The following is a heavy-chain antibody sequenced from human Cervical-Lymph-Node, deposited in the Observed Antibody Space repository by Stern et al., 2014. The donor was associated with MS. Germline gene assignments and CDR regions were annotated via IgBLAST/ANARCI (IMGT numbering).Heavy chain of an antibody. Sequence: QVQLVQSGTEVKEPGASVKVSCKASGYYFTDYYLHWVRQAPGQGLEWMGRISPNSGATSYAQKFEGRVTMTRDTSINTAYMGLSRLTSDDTAVYFCAKEGSPWYEDNLEIWGQGTMVTVSS. J-gene: IGHJ3*02. V-gene: IGHV1-2*06. D-gene: IGHD6-6*01. CDR3: AKEGSPWYEDNLEI. CDR2: ISPNSGAT. CDR1: GYYFTDYY.